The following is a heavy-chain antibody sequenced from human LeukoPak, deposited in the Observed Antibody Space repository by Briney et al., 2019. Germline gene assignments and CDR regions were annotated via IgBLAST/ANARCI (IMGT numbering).Heavy chain of an antibody. CDR2: ISGSGGST. Sequence: GGSLRLSCAASGFTFSSYGMSWVRQAPGKGLEWVSAISGSGGSTYYADSVKGRFTISRDNSKNTLYLQMNSLRAEDTAVYYCARDRYYYDSSGHSDAFDIWGQGTMVTVSS. CDR1: GFTFSSYG. J-gene: IGHJ3*02. V-gene: IGHV3-23*01. CDR3: ARDRYYYDSSGHSDAFDI. D-gene: IGHD3-22*01.